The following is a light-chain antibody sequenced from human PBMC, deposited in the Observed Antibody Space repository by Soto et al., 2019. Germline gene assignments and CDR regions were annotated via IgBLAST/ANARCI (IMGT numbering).Light chain of an antibody. J-gene: IGLJ1*01. Sequence: QSVLTQPRSVSGSPGQSVAISCTGTNSNLGDYNYVSWYQQHPGKAPKLMISDVSKRPSGVPDRFSGSKSGNTASLTISGLQAEDEADDYCCSSAGTYTYVFGTGTQLPVL. V-gene: IGLV2-11*01. CDR2: DVS. CDR3: CSSAGTYTYV. CDR1: NSNLGDYNY.